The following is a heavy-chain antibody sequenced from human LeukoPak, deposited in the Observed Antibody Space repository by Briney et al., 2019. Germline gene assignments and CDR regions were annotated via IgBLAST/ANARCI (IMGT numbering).Heavy chain of an antibody. Sequence: GGSLRLSCAASGFTFSSYSMNWVRQAPGKGLEWVSSISSSSSYIKYADSVKGRFTISRDNAKNSLYLQMNSLRAEDTAVYYCARVRGSNFDYWGQGTLVTVSS. V-gene: IGHV3-21*04. D-gene: IGHD3-10*01. J-gene: IGHJ4*02. CDR1: GFTFSSYS. CDR2: ISSSSSYI. CDR3: ARVRGSNFDY.